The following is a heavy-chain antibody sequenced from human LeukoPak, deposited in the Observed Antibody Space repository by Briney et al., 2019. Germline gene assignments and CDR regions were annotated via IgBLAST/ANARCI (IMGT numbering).Heavy chain of an antibody. V-gene: IGHV1-18*01. J-gene: IGHJ4*02. D-gene: IGHD3-22*01. Sequence: ASVKVSCKASGYTFTSYGISWVRQAPGQGLEWMGWISAYNGNTNYARKLQGRVTMTTDTSTSTAYMELRSLRSDDTAVYYCARVSYYDSSGTADYWGQGTLVTVSS. CDR3: ARVSYYDSSGTADY. CDR1: GYTFTSYG. CDR2: ISAYNGNT.